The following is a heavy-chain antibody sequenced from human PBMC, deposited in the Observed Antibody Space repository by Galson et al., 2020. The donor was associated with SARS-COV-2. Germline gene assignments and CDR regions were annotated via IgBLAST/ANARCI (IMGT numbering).Heavy chain of an antibody. CDR2: IRYGGST. CDR1: GGFISKNNYY. J-gene: IGHJ4*02. D-gene: IGHD6-19*01. V-gene: IGHV4-39*01. CDR3: ARQARGWHQNHYFEY. Sequence: SETLSLTCTVSGGFISKNNYYWGWIRQTAEKGLEWIGTIRYGGSTYYNPSLKSRVTISVATSRQHISLKLTSVTAPDTAVYYCARQARGWHQNHYFEYWGQGILVTVSS.